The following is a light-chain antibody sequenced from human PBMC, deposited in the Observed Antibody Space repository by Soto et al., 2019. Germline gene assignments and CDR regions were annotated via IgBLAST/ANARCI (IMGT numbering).Light chain of an antibody. CDR1: SGYSNYK. CDR3: GADHGSGSNFVCV. V-gene: IGLV9-49*01. CDR2: VGTGGIVG. J-gene: IGLJ1*01. Sequence: QSVLTQPPSASASLGASVTLTCTLSSGYSNYKVDWYQQRPGKGPRFVMRVGTGGIVGFKGDGIPDRFSVLASGLNRYLTIKNIQEEDESDYHCGADHGSGSNFVCVFGTGTKVTVL.